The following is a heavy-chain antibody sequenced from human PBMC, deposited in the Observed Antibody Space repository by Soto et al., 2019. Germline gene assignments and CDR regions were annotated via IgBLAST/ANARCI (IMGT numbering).Heavy chain of an antibody. Sequence: GGSLRLSCSASGFSFSDSAMHWVRQAPGKTLEYVSAISTNGRNTYYADSVKGRFTISRDNSKNTVHLQMSSLRAEDTAVYYCLRDIFGVVIFDSWGQGTPVTVSS. J-gene: IGHJ4*02. CDR1: GFSFSDSA. D-gene: IGHD3-3*01. CDR3: LRDIFGVVIFDS. V-gene: IGHV3-64D*06. CDR2: ISTNGRNT.